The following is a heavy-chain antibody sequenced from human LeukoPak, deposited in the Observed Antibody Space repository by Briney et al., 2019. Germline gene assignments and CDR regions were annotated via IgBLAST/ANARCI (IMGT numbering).Heavy chain of an antibody. V-gene: IGHV3-21*01. D-gene: IGHD4-17*01. CDR2: ITGSSNYI. Sequence: GESLRLSCAASGFTFSSYTMNWVRQAPGKGLEWVSSITGSSNYIFHADSVKGRFTMSRDNAKNSLYLQMNSLRAEDTAVYYCARDKSGTYGDPFDYWGQGTLVTVSS. J-gene: IGHJ4*02. CDR1: GFTFSSYT. CDR3: ARDKSGTYGDPFDY.